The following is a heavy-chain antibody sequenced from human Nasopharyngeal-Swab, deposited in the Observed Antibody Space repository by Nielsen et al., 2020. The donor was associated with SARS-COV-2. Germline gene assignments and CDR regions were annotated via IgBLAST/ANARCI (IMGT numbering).Heavy chain of an antibody. Sequence: GESLKISCAASGFTVGRGYMSWVRQAPGKGLEWVSVIYNDDSTHYADSVKGRFTISRHTSENTVYLQMNNLRAEDTAIYYCARVAYIYNHGGFDIWGQGTLVTVSS. J-gene: IGHJ3*02. CDR3: ARVAYIYNHGGFDI. V-gene: IGHV3-53*04. CDR2: IYNDDST. D-gene: IGHD2-15*01. CDR1: GFTVGRGY.